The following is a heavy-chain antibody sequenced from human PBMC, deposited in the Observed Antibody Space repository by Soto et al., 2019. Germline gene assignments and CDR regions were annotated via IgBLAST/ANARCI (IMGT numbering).Heavy chain of an antibody. J-gene: IGHJ4*02. Sequence: QVQLVESGGGVVQPGRSLRLSCAASGFTFSSCGMHWVRQAPGKGLEWVAVVTYEETEIHYADSVKGRFTISRDNSKXXXXXXXXXXXXXXXXXXXXVKEQSSGYWRTADYWGQGTLITVSS. D-gene: IGHD6-25*01. CDR3: VKEQSSGYWRTADY. V-gene: IGHV3-30*03. CDR2: VTYEETEI. CDR1: GFTFSSCG.